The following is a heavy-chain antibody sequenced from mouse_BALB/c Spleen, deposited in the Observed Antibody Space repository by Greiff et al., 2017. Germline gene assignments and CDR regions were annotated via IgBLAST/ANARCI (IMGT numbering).Heavy chain of an antibody. CDR2: ISSGGGNT. CDR1: GFTFSSYT. D-gene: IGHD1-1*01. V-gene: IGHV5-9*03. Sequence: EVHLVESGGGLVKPGGSLKLSCAASGFTFSSYTMSWVRQTPEKRLEWVATISSGGGNTYYPDSVKGRFTISRDNAKNNLYLQMSSLRSEDTALYYCARDYYGSSSLFAYWGQGTLVTVSA. J-gene: IGHJ3*01. CDR3: ARDYYGSSSLFAY.